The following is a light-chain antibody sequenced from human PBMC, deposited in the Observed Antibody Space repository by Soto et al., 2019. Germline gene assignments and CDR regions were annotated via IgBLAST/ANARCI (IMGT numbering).Light chain of an antibody. CDR3: QQYNSFSFT. J-gene: IGKJ3*01. V-gene: IGKV1-5*03. CDR2: KAS. Sequence: DIQMTQSPSTLSASIGDRVTITCRASQSVSTWLAWYQQKQGKAPKLLIYKASNLESGIPSRFSGSGSVTDFTLTIIILQPDDFAPYYCQQYNSFSFTFGPGTKVDIK. CDR1: QSVSTW.